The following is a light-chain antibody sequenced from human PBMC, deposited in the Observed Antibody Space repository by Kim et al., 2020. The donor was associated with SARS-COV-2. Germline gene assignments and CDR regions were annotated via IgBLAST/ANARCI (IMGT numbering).Light chain of an antibody. J-gene: IGKJ2*01. CDR3: LQHRSFPYT. CDR2: DAI. V-gene: IGKV1-17*01. Sequence: SASVGDRVTITCRASQDIRSDLGWFQQKPGKAPKRLIYDAISLESGVPSRFSGSGSGTEFTLTINSLRPEDFTTHYCLQHRSFPYTFGRGTKLEI. CDR1: QDIRSD.